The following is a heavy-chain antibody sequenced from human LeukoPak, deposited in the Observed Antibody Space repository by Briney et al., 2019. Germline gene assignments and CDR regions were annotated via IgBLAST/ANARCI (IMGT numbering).Heavy chain of an antibody. J-gene: IGHJ6*03. CDR2: IRYDGSNK. CDR3: AKGGGYEAQYYYYYLDV. D-gene: IGHD5-12*01. CDR1: GFTFSRYG. Sequence: PGKSLRLSCAASGFTFSRYGMFWVRQAPGKGLEWVAFIRYDGSNKYYADSVKGRFTVSRDNSKNTLYLQMKSLRAEDTAVYYCAKGGGYEAQYYYYYLDVWGKGTTVTISS. V-gene: IGHV3-30*02.